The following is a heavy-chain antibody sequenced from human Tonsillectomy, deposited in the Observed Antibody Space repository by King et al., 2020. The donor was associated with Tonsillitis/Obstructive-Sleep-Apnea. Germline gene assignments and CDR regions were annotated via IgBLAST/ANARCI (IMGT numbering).Heavy chain of an antibody. Sequence: VQLVESGGGVVQPGRSLRLSCAASGFTFSSYGMHWVRQAPGKGLEWVAVIWYDGSNKYYADSVKGRFTISRDNSKNTLYLQMNSLRAEDTAVYYCARNPPPRGSFNWYFDLWGRGTLVTVSS. J-gene: IGHJ2*01. CDR1: GFTFSSYG. CDR3: ARNPPPRGSFNWYFDL. CDR2: IWYDGSNK. D-gene: IGHD3-10*01. V-gene: IGHV3-33*01.